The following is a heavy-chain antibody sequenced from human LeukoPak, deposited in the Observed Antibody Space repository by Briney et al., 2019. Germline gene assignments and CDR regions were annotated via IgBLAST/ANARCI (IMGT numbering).Heavy chain of an antibody. CDR1: GFTFSSYG. J-gene: IGHJ4*02. V-gene: IGHV3-30*02. CDR2: IRYDGSNK. CDR3: AKSLYYYDSCGLLDY. D-gene: IGHD3-22*01. Sequence: GGSLRLSCAASGFTFSSYGMHWVRRAPGKGLEWVAFIRYDGSNKYYADSVKGRFTISRDNSKNTLYLQMNSLRAEDTAEYYCAKSLYYYDSCGLLDYWGQGALVTVSS.